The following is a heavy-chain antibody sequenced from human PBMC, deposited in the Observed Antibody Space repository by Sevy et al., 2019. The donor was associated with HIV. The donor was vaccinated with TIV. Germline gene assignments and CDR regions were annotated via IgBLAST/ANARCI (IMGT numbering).Heavy chain of an antibody. CDR1: GLTLRTYG. V-gene: IGHV3-30*18. Sequence: GGSLRLSCAVSGLTLRTYGMHWVRQAPGKGLEWVAVISYDGSSKYYGDSVKGRFTISRDNSKNTLYLQMNILTIVDTAVYYCAKDFTGFYGMDVWGQGTTVTVSS. D-gene: IGHD3-9*01. J-gene: IGHJ6*02. CDR3: AKDFTGFYGMDV. CDR2: ISYDGSSK.